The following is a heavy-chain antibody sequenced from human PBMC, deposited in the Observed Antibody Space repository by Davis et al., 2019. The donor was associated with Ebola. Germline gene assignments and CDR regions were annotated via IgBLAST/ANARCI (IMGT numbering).Heavy chain of an antibody. CDR2: IYSGGGT. D-gene: IGHD3-22*01. V-gene: IGHV3-53*01. CDR1: GFTVSSNY. J-gene: IGHJ4*02. CDR3: AKVVGMIVVSPFDY. Sequence: GESLKISCAASGFTVSSNYMSWVRQAPGKGLEWVSVIYSGGGTYYADSVKGRFTISRDNSKNTLYLQMNSLRAEDTAVYYCAKVVGMIVVSPFDYWGQGTLVTVSS.